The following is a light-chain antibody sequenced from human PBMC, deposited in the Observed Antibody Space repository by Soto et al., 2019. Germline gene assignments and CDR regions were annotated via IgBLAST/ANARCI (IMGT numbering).Light chain of an antibody. CDR3: CSYAGSSTFSYV. CDR1: SSDVGSYNL. J-gene: IGLJ1*01. CDR2: EGS. V-gene: IGLV2-23*03. Sequence: QSVLTQPASVSGSPGQSITISCTGTSSDVGSYNLVSWYQQHPGKAPKLMIYEGSKRPSGVSNRFSGSKSDNTASPTISGLQAEDEADYYCCSYAGSSTFSYVFGTGTKVTVL.